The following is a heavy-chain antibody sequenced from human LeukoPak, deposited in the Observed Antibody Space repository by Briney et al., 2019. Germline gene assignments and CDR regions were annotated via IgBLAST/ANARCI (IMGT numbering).Heavy chain of an antibody. V-gene: IGHV4-39*01. J-gene: IGHJ4*02. CDR2: IYYSGST. CDR3: ARIRGITHYFDY. CDR1: GGSISSSSYY. Sequence: PSETLSLTCTVSGGSISSSSYYWGWIRQPPGKGLEWIGSIYYSGSTYYNPSLKSRVTISVDTSKNQFSLKLSSVTAADTAVYYCARIRGITHYFDYWGQGNLVTVSS. D-gene: IGHD3-16*01.